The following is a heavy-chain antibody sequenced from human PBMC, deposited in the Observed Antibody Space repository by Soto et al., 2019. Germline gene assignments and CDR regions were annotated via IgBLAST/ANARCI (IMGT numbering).Heavy chain of an antibody. D-gene: IGHD6-13*01. CDR1: GLSFSSNA. V-gene: IGHV3-30*04. CDR2: ISYDGSNK. Sequence: QVHLVESGGGVVQPGRSLRLSCAASGLSFSSNAMHWVRQAPGKGLEWVALISYDGSNKYYADSVKGRFTISRDNSKNRLYLQMNSLRAEDTALYYCARARSNWSDYYYGMDVWGQGTTVTVSS. CDR3: ARARSNWSDYYYGMDV. J-gene: IGHJ6*02.